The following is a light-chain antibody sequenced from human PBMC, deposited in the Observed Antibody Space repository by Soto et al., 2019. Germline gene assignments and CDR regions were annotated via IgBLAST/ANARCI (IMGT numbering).Light chain of an antibody. CDR2: RSSDGSH. V-gene: IGLV4-69*01. CDR1: SGHSSYA. CDR3: QNWDTGGRVV. J-gene: IGLJ2*01. Sequence: QLVLTQSPSASASLGASVKLTCTLSSGHSSYAIAWHQQQPEKGPRYLMKRSSDGSHSKGDGIPDRFSGSSSGAERYLTISSLQSEDEADYYCQNWDTGGRVVFGGGTKVTVL.